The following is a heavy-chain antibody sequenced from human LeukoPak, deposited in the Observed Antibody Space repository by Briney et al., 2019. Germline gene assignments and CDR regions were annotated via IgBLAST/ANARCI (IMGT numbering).Heavy chain of an antibody. Sequence: PGGSLRLSCAVSGFRFDNYAMSWVRQAPGKGLDWVSTTSATGDSTYYADSVKGRFTVSRDNSKNTVYLQLNSLSAEDTAVYYCYGEGYWGQGTLVTVSS. CDR3: YGEGY. J-gene: IGHJ4*02. D-gene: IGHD4/OR15-4a*01. CDR1: GFRFDNYA. CDR2: TSATGDST. V-gene: IGHV3-23*01.